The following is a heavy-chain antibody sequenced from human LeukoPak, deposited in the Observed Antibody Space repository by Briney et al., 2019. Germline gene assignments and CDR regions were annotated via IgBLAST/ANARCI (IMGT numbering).Heavy chain of an antibody. CDR2: IYTSGST. J-gene: IGHJ6*03. D-gene: IGHD2-2*01. CDR1: GGSISSGSYY. Sequence: PSQTLSLTCTVSGGSISSGSYYWRWIRQPAGKGLERIERIYTSGSTNYNPSLKSRVTISVDTSKNQFSLKLSSVTAADTAVYYCARGGDVVVPAAMRIGVGSGGYYMDVWGKGTTVTVSS. V-gene: IGHV4-61*02. CDR3: ARGGDVVVPAAMRIGVGSGGYYMDV.